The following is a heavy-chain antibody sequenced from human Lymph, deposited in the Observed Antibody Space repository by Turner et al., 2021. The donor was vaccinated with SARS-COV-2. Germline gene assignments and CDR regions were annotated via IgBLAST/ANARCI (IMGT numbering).Heavy chain of an antibody. D-gene: IGHD3-10*01. V-gene: IGHV1-2*02. CDR2: INRISGGT. J-gene: IGHJ4*02. CDR3: ARSRDLQSMVRGVDPFDY. Sequence: QVQLVQSGAEVEKPGASVKVSFKASGYTFTGYYIHWVRQAPGQGREGMGWINRISGGTNYAQRFQGRVTMTRDTTLSTAYMQLSRLRSDDTAVYYCARSRDLQSMVRGVDPFDYWGQGTLVTVSS. CDR1: GYTFTGYY.